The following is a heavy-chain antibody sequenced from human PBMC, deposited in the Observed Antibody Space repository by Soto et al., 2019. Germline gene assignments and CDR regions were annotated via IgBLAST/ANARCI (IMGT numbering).Heavy chain of an antibody. J-gene: IGHJ1*01. CDR2: ITGSGGST. Sequence: GGSLRLSCAASGFTFSSFPMRWVRQAPGQGLEWVSTITGSGGSTYYADSVKGRFTISRDNSKNTLYLQMNSLRAEDSAVYYCAKDLGYYHNSAYYTAAFFQHWGQGTLVTVSS. D-gene: IGHD3-22*01. CDR1: GFTFSSFP. V-gene: IGHV3-23*01. CDR3: AKDLGYYHNSAYYTAAFFQH.